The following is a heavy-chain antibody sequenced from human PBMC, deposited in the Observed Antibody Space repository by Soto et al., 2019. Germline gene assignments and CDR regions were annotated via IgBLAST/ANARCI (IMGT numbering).Heavy chain of an antibody. V-gene: IGHV1-18*01. J-gene: IGHJ4*02. CDR3: ARDLRYSSSWLFDY. CDR2: ISAYNGNT. Sequence: ASVKVSCKASGYTFTSYGISWVRQAPGQGLEWMGWISAYNGNTNYAQKLQGRVTMTTDTSTSTAYMELRSLRSDDTAVYYCARDLRYSSSWLFDYWGQGTLVTVSS. D-gene: IGHD6-13*01. CDR1: GYTFTSYG.